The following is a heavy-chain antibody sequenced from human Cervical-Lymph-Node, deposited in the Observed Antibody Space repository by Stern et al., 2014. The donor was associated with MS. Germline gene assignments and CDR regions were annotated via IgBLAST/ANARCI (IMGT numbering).Heavy chain of an antibody. V-gene: IGHV3-9*01. CDR3: VKDLGPRGGSYGALDL. D-gene: IGHD3-16*01. J-gene: IGHJ5*02. CDR2: ISWQSVRI. Sequence: QLVEFGGGLVQPGRSLRLSCAASGFMFDDYDMYWVLQVPGKGLEYVSYISWQSVRIGHADTGKGRFAISRDNARNSLVLQMNRLRFGDTALYYCVKDLGPRGGSYGALDLWGQVTLVTVSS. CDR1: GFMFDDYD.